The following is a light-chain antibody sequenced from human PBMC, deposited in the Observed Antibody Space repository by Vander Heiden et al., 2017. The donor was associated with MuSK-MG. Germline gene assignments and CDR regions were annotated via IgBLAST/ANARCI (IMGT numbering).Light chain of an antibody. CDR3: CPYAGSSSVV. Sequence: QSALTQPASVSGSPGQSITISCTGTSSDVGSYNLVSWYQQHPAKPHILMIYEVSKRPAGLATRFSGSESGNTASLTISALQEEDDADYYCCPYAGSSSVVFGGGTKLTVL. J-gene: IGLJ2*01. V-gene: IGLV2-23*02. CDR2: EVS. CDR1: SSDVGSYNL.